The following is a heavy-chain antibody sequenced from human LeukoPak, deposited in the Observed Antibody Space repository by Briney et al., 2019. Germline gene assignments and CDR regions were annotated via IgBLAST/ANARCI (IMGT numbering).Heavy chain of an antibody. CDR2: ITSSSIYI. CDR1: GFTFNSYT. J-gene: IGHJ5*02. V-gene: IGHV3-21*01. Sequence: GGSLRLSCAASGFTFNSYTMNWVRQAPGKGLEWVSSITSSSIYIYYADSPASVKGRFTISRDNAKNSPYLQLNSLRAEDTAVYFCAKDDYYDSSGDPNWFDPWGQGTLVTVSS. D-gene: IGHD3-22*01. CDR3: AKDDYYDSSGDPNWFDP.